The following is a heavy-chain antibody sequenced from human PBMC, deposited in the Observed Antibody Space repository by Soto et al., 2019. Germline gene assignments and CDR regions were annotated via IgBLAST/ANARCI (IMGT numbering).Heavy chain of an antibody. D-gene: IGHD4-17*01. J-gene: IGHJ6*02. CDR3: AKVWHYGALLYYYYYGMDV. CDR1: GFTFSSYA. V-gene: IGHV3-23*01. Sequence: EVQLLESGGGLVQPGGSLRLSCAASGFTFSSYAMSWVRQAPGKGLEWVSAISGSGGSTYYADSVKGRFTISRDNSKNTLYLQMNSLRAEDTAVYYCAKVWHYGALLYYYYYGMDVWGQGTTVTVSS. CDR2: ISGSGGST.